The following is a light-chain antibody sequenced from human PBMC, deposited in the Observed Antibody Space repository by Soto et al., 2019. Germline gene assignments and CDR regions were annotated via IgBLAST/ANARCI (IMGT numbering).Light chain of an antibody. J-gene: IGKJ4*01. CDR2: GAS. Sequence: EIVMTQSPATLSVSPGERATLSCRASQSVDSNLAWYQQKPGQAPRLLIYGASTRATGFAARFSATGSGTEFTLTISSLQSEDFAVYYCQQYSNWPLTFGGGTKVEIK. CDR1: QSVDSN. V-gene: IGKV3-15*01. CDR3: QQYSNWPLT.